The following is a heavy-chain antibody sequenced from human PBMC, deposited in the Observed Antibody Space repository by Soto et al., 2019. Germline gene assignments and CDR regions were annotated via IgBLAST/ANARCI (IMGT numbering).Heavy chain of an antibody. CDR3: ASDTRNKGLDP. CDR1: GFTFSSYW. D-gene: IGHD4-4*01. V-gene: IGHV3-33*08. Sequence: PGGSLRLSCAASGFTFSSYWMSWVRQAPGKGLEWVAVIWYDGSNKYYADSVKGRFTISRDNSKNTLYLQMNSMRAEETDVYHCASDTRNKGLDPWGQGTLVPVSS. CDR2: IWYDGSNK. J-gene: IGHJ5*02.